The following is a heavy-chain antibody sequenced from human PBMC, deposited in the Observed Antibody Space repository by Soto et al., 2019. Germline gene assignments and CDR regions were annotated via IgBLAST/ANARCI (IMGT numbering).Heavy chain of an antibody. CDR1: GFSLSTSGVG. CDR3: AHTRSERGYSGYVLRGFDY. V-gene: IGHV2-5*02. Sequence: QITLKESGPTLVKPTQTLTLTCTFSGFSLSTSGVGVGWIRQPPGKALEWLALIYWDDDKRYSPSLKSRLTITNDPSKTQVVLTMTNMDPVDTATYYCAHTRSERGYSGYVLRGFDYWGQGTLVTVSS. J-gene: IGHJ4*02. CDR2: IYWDDDK. D-gene: IGHD5-12*01.